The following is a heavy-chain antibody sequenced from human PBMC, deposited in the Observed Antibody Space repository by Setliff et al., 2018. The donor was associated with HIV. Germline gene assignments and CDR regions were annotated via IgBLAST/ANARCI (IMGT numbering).Heavy chain of an antibody. CDR3: ARGQRASPGPGTHYLDV. Sequence: SETLSLTCSVYGGPFDVHTWNWVRQAPGKRLEWLADINHRGNTNLNPSLKGRLTIAVDTSRDQFSLSLKSVTVADSAAYFCARGQRASPGPGTHYLDVWSKGTSVTVSS. D-gene: IGHD6-25*01. CDR2: INHRGNT. V-gene: IGHV4-34*01. J-gene: IGHJ6*03. CDR1: GGPFDVHT.